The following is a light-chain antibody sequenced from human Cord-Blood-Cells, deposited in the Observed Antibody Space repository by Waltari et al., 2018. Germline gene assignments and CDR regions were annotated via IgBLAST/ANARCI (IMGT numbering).Light chain of an antibody. CDR3: QSYDSSLSGWV. CDR1: SSNSGAGYE. V-gene: IGLV1-40*01. Sequence: QSVLTQPPSVAGAPGQRVTISRTGSSSNSGAGYEVHWYQQLPGTAPKLLIYGNSNRPSGVPDRFSGSKSGTSASLAITGLQAEDEADYYCQSYDSSLSGWVFGGGTKLTVL. CDR2: GNS. J-gene: IGLJ3*02.